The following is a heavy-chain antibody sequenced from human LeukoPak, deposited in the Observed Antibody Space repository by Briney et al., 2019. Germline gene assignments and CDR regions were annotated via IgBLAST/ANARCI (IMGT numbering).Heavy chain of an antibody. D-gene: IGHD1-26*01. J-gene: IGHJ4*02. CDR2: ITSDGTTI. CDR1: GFDFSITW. Sequence: GGSLSLSCVASGFDFSITWMHWVRQPPGQGLVWVARITSDGTTISYAESVKGRFTISRDNAKHTLYLQMNSLRVDDTAIYYCARDWDHAIDYWGQGTLVTVSS. V-gene: IGHV3-74*03. CDR3: ARDWDHAIDY.